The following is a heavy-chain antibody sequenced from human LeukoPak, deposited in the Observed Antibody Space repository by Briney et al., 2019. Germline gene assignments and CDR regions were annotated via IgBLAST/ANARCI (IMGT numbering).Heavy chain of an antibody. CDR1: GYTFTSYA. CDR2: INAGNGNT. V-gene: IGHV1-3*01. J-gene: IGHJ3*02. Sequence: ASVKVSCKASGYTFTSYAMHWVRQAPGQRLEWMGWINAGNGNTKYSQKFQGRVTITRDTSASTAYMELSSLRSEDTAVYYCARMIDDILTGDAFDTWGQGTMVTVSS. CDR3: ARMIDDILTGDAFDT. D-gene: IGHD3-9*01.